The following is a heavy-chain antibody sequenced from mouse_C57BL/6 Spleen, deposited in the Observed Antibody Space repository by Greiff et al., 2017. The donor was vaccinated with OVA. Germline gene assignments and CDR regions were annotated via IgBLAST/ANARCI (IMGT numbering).Heavy chain of an antibody. CDR1: GFTFSDYG. J-gene: IGHJ2*01. CDR2: ISSGSSTI. V-gene: IGHV5-17*01. Sequence: EVKLMESGGGLVKPGGSLKLSCAASGFTFSDYGMHWVRQAPEKGLEWVAYISSGSSTIYYADPVKGRFTISRDNAKNTLFLQMTSLRSEDTAMEYCARRTGYFDYWGQGTTLTVSS. CDR3: ARRTGYFDY. D-gene: IGHD4-1*01.